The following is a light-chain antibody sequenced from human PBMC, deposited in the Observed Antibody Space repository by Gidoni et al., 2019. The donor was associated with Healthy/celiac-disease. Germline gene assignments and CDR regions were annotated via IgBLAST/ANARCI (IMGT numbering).Light chain of an antibody. V-gene: IGKV1-9*01. J-gene: IGKJ3*01. Sequence: DIQLTQSPSFLSASVGDRVTITCWASQGISSYLAWYQQKPGKAPKLLIYAASTLQSGVPSRFSGSGSGTEFTLTISILQPEDFATYYCQQLNSYPLTFGPGTKVDIK. CDR2: AAS. CDR3: QQLNSYPLT. CDR1: QGISSY.